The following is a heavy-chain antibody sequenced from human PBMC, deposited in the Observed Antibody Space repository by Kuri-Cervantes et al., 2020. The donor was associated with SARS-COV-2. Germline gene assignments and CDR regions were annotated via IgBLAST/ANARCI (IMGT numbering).Heavy chain of an antibody. CDR2: INSDGSST. CDR1: GFTFSSYW. J-gene: IGHJ6*02. CDR3: ARDYYGMDV. V-gene: IGHV3-74*01. Sequence: GESLKISCAASGFTFSSYWMHWVRQAPGKGLVWVSRINSDGSSTSYADSVKGRFTISRDNAKNTLHLQMNSLRAEDTAVYYCARDYYGMDVWGQGTTVTVSS.